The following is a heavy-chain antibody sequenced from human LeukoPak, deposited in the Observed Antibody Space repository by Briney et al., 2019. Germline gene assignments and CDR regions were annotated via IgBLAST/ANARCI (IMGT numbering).Heavy chain of an antibody. J-gene: IGHJ4*02. CDR2: IYHSGST. Sequence: SETLSLTCTVSGYSISSGYYWGWIRPPPGKGLEWIGNIYHSGSTYYNPSLKSRVTISADTSKNQFSLKLSSVTAADTAVYYCATLLTGGVDYWGQGTLVTVSS. CDR1: GYSISSGYY. CDR3: ATLLTGGVDY. V-gene: IGHV4-38-2*02. D-gene: IGHD7-27*01.